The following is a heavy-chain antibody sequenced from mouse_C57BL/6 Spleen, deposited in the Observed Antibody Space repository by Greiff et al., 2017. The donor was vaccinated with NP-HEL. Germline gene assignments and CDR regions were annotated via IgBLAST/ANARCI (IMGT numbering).Heavy chain of an antibody. Sequence: QVQLQQSGAELVRPGASVKLSCKASGYTFTDYYINWVKQRPGQGLEWIARIYPGSGNTYYNEKFKGKATLTAEKSSSTAYMQLSSLTSEDSAVYFCARWGFDYYGSSPFAYWGQGTLVTVSA. D-gene: IGHD1-1*01. V-gene: IGHV1-76*01. CDR3: ARWGFDYYGSSPFAY. CDR2: IYPGSGNT. CDR1: GYTFTDYY. J-gene: IGHJ3*01.